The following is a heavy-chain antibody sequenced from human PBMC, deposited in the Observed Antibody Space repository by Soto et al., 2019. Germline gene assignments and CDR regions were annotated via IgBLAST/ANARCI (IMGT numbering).Heavy chain of an antibody. CDR3: AKDVYFDSYYFDQ. CDR2: ISHDGRQK. D-gene: IGHD3-9*01. V-gene: IGHV3-30*04. Sequence: PGGSLRLSCAASRFTVSSHAMHWVRQAPGKGLEWVAVISHDGRQKHYVDSVKGRFTLSRDESDNTVYLQMNSLRPEDTAVYYCAKDVYFDSYYFDQWGQGTMVTVS. CDR1: RFTVSSHA. J-gene: IGHJ4*02.